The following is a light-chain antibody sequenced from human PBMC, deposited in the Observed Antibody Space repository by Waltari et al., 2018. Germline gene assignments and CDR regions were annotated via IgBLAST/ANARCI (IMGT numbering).Light chain of an antibody. CDR2: AAS. J-gene: IGKJ1*01. CDR3: QQLDTYPRT. CDR1: QGISNF. V-gene: IGKV1-9*01. Sequence: IQLTQSPSTLSASVGDRVTITCRASQGISNFLAWYQQKPGKAPEVLIFAASTLRTGVPSMFSGRGSGTDFTLTISSLQPEDFATYFCQQLDTYPRTFGQGTKVEIK.